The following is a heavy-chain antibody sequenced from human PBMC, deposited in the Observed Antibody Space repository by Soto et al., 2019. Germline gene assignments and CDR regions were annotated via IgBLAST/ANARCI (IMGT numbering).Heavy chain of an antibody. CDR3: ASRVVPAALSSEYYYYYGMDV. J-gene: IGHJ6*02. Sequence: GGSLRLSCAASGFTFSSYSMNWVRQAPGKGLEWVSYISSSSSTIYYADSVKGRFTISRDNAKNSLYLQMNSLRDEDTAVYYCASRVVPAALSSEYYYYYGMDVWGQGTTVTVSS. CDR1: GFTFSSYS. D-gene: IGHD2-2*01. CDR2: ISSSSSTI. V-gene: IGHV3-48*02.